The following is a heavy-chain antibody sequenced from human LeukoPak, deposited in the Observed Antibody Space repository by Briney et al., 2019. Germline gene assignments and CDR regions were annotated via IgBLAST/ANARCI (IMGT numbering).Heavy chain of an antibody. Sequence: SETLSLTCTVSGNSISNGYYWGWIRQPPGKGLEWIGTIYHTGSTYYNPSLKSRVTMSVDTSKNQFSLKLSSVTAADTAVYYCAKSPRVLRTSYFDYWGQGTLVTVSS. CDR1: GNSISNGYY. CDR3: AKSPRVLRTSYFDY. CDR2: IYHTGST. V-gene: IGHV4-38-2*02. J-gene: IGHJ4*02. D-gene: IGHD2-2*01.